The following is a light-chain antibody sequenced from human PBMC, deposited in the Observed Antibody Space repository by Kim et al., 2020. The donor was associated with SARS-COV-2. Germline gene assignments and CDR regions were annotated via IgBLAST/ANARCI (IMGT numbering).Light chain of an antibody. CDR1: QSIRSW. CDR2: KAS. Sequence: SASVGDRVIITCRASQSIRSWLAWYQQQPGTAPKLLIHKASSLEGGVQSRFRGIGSGTEFTLTISSLQPDDFATYYCQQYKSYSTFGQGTKVDI. V-gene: IGKV1-5*03. J-gene: IGKJ1*01. CDR3: QQYKSYST.